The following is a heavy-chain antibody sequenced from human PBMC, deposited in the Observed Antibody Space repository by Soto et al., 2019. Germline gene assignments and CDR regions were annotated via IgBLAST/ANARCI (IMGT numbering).Heavy chain of an antibody. V-gene: IGHV1-2*02. CDR3: ARGSRWVSSILRVVPVYGIDV. CDR1: GYTFPGHY. CDR2: LTPNSGGT. D-gene: IGHD3-3*01. J-gene: IGHJ6*02. Sequence: GSGWGSCNESGYTFPGHYMHWVSKAPGQGLEWMGWLTPNSGGTTYAKTYQGRVTLPWDMSICTASMALSRLRSDDTAGYYCARGSRWVSSILRVVPVYGIDVSGQAT.